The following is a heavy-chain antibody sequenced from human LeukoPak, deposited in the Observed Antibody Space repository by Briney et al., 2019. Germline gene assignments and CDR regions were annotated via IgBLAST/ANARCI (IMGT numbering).Heavy chain of an antibody. CDR2: IYYSGST. CDR3: ARYGDYVSDAFDI. V-gene: IGHV4-59*08. CDR1: GGSISSYY. J-gene: IGHJ3*02. D-gene: IGHD4-17*01. Sequence: SETLSLTCTVSGGSISSYYWSWIRQPPGKGLEWIGYIYYSGSTNYNPSLKSRVTISVDTSKNQFSLKLSSVTAADTAVYYCARYGDYVSDAFDIWGQGTMVTVSS.